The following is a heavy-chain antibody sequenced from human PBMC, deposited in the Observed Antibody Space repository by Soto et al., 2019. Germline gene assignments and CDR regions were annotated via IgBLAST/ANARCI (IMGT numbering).Heavy chain of an antibody. CDR1: GYRFTDYY. CDR3: ARDPGIPGRYCYFDL. J-gene: IGHJ2*01. D-gene: IGHD1-20*01. V-gene: IGHV1-2*04. Sequence: QVVLVQSGAEVRKPGASVKVSCKASGYRFTDYYIHWVRQAPGQGPEWMGWVNPKRGDAVYAQKFQGWVTMTRDTATTTAYLAVTSLKSDDTAVYYCARDPGIPGRYCYFDLWGRGTLVTVAS. CDR2: VNPKRGDA.